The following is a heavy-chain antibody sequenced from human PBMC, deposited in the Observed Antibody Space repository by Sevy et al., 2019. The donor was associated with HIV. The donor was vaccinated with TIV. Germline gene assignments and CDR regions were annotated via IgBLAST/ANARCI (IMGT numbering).Heavy chain of an antibody. CDR2: ISWNRGKI. CDR1: GFTFDDYA. J-gene: IGHJ4*02. Sequence: GGSLRLSCAASGFTFDDYAMHWVRQAPGKGLEWVSGISWNRGKIGYADSVKGRFTISRDNAKNSLYLQMNSLRAEDTVLYYCTKGDMVRGVVINYFDYWGQGTLVTVSS. CDR3: TKGDMVRGVVINYFDY. V-gene: IGHV3-9*01. D-gene: IGHD3-10*01.